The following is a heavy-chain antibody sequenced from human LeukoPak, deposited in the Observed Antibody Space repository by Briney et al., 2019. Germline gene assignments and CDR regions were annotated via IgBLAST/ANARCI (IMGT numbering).Heavy chain of an antibody. CDR3: AKDPGTYYDFWSGPGGPSYYYYYYMDV. J-gene: IGHJ6*03. CDR2: ISGSGGST. CDR1: GFTFSSYA. Sequence: GGSLRLSCAASGFTFSSYAMSWVRQAPGKGLEWVSAISGSGGSTYYADSVKGRFTISRDNSKNTLYLQMNSLRAEDTAVYYCAKDPGTYYDFWSGPGGPSYYYYYYMDVWGKGTTVTVSS. D-gene: IGHD3-3*01. V-gene: IGHV3-23*01.